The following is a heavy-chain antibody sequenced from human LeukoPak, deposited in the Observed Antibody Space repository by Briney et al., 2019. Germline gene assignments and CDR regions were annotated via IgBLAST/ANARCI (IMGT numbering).Heavy chain of an antibody. CDR3: ALGRGRWLLLRDSSFDI. CDR2: IRYDGSNK. J-gene: IGHJ3*02. V-gene: IGHV3-30*02. D-gene: IGHD3-22*01. Sequence: GGSLRLSCAASGFTFSSYGMHWVRQAPGKGLEWVAFIRYDGSNKYYADSVKGRFTISRDNSKNTLYLQMNSLRAEDTAVYYCALGRGRWLLLRDSSFDIWGQGAMVTVSS. CDR1: GFTFSSYG.